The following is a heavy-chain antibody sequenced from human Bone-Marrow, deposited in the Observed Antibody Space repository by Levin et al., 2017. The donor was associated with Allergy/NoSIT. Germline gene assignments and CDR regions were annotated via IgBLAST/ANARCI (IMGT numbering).Heavy chain of an antibody. CDR1: GYTFTSYA. Sequence: ASVKVSCKASGYTFTSYAMHWVRQAPGQRLEWMGWINAGNGNTKYSQKFQGRVTITRDTSASTAYMELSSLRSEDTAVYYCARSRDSQTNTDYWGQGTLVTVSS. V-gene: IGHV1-3*01. J-gene: IGHJ4*02. D-gene: IGHD2-8*01. CDR2: INAGNGNT. CDR3: ARSRDSQTNTDY.